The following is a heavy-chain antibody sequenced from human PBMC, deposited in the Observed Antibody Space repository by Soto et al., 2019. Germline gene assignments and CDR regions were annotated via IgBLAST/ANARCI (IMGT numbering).Heavy chain of an antibody. CDR1: GYTFTIYG. Sequence: QVQLVQSGAEVKKPGASVKVSCKASGYTFTIYGISWVRQAPGQWLEWMGWISAYNGNTNYAQKLQGRVTMTTDTSTSTSYMELRSLRSEDTAVYYCASYYDRVYSGYDHYYYYGMDVWGQGTTVTVSS. CDR2: ISAYNGNT. CDR3: ASYYDRVYSGYDHYYYYGMDV. J-gene: IGHJ6*02. D-gene: IGHD5-12*01. V-gene: IGHV1-18*01.